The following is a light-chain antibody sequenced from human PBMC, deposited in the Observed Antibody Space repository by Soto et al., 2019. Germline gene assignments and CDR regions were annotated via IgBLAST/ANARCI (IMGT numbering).Light chain of an antibody. CDR3: CSYVGATTYV. CDR2: EGI. CDR1: SSTVGGFNV. J-gene: IGLJ1*01. Sequence: QSALTQPASVSGSPGQSITISCTGTSSTVGGFNVVSWYQQHPGKATKVIIYEGIKRPSGVSNRFSGSNSGSTASLTISGLQAEDEADYYFCSYVGATTYVFGTGTKLTVL. V-gene: IGLV2-23*01.